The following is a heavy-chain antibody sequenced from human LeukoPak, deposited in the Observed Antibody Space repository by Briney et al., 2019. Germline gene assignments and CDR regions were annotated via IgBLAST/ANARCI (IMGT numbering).Heavy chain of an antibody. CDR2: IKQDGSEK. Sequence: ETLSLTCTVSGGSISSGSYYWSWIRQPAGKGLEWVANIKQDGSEKYYVDSVKGRFTISRDNAKNSLYLQMNSLRAEDTAVYYCARDPRGSFDYWGQGTLVTVSS. D-gene: IGHD1-26*01. CDR3: ARDPRGSFDY. V-gene: IGHV3-7*01. CDR1: GGSISSGSYY. J-gene: IGHJ4*02.